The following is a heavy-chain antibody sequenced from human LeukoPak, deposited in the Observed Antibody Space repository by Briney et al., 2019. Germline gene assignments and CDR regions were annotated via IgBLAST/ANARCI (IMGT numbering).Heavy chain of an antibody. V-gene: IGHV4-61*01. CDR3: ARDRYNYDSSGSRWFDP. J-gene: IGHJ5*02. CDR2: IYYSGST. CDR1: GGSISSGSYY. Sequence: SETLSLTCTVSGGSISSGSYYWSWIRQPPGKGLEWIGYIYYSGSTNYNPSLKSRVTISVDTSKNQFSLKLRSVTAADTAVYYCARDRYNYDSSGSRWFDPWGQGTLVTVSS. D-gene: IGHD3-22*01.